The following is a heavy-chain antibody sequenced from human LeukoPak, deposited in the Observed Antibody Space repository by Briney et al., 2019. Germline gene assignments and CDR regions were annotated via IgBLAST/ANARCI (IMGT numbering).Heavy chain of an antibody. J-gene: IGHJ4*02. Sequence: SETLSLTCTVSGDSISNYYWSWIRQPAGKGLEWIGRIYTSGSTNYNPSLKSRVTMSVDTSKNQFSLKLSSVTAADTAVYYCARVAAVAGTLFDYWGQGTLVTVSS. CDR1: GDSISNYY. D-gene: IGHD6-19*01. CDR3: ARVAAVAGTLFDY. CDR2: IYTSGST. V-gene: IGHV4-4*07.